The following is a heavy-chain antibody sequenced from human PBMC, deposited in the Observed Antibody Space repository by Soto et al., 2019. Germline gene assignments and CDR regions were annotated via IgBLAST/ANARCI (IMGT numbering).Heavy chain of an antibody. Sequence: ASVKVSCKASGYTFTSYAMNWVRQAPGQGLEWMGWINTNTGNPTYAQGFTGRFVFSLDTSVSTAYLQICSLKAEDTAVYYCARDPDILTGYYYYYGMDVWGQGTTVTSP. V-gene: IGHV7-4-1*01. CDR3: ARDPDILTGYYYYYGMDV. CDR1: GYTFTSYA. CDR2: INTNTGNP. J-gene: IGHJ6*02. D-gene: IGHD3-9*01.